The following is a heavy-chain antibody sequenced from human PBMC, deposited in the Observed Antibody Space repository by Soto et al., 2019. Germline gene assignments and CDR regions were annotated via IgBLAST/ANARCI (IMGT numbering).Heavy chain of an antibody. Sequence: SETLSLTCTVSGGSISSYYWSWIRQPPGKGLEWIGYIYYSGSTNYNPSLKSRVTISVDTSKNQFSLKLSSVTAADTAVYYCARVGFDSSGPNGMDVWGHGTTVTVSS. V-gene: IGHV4-59*01. CDR3: ARVGFDSSGPNGMDV. J-gene: IGHJ6*02. CDR2: IYYSGST. CDR1: GGSISSYY. D-gene: IGHD3-22*01.